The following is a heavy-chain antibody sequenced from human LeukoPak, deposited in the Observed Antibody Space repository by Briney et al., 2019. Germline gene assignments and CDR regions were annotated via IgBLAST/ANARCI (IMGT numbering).Heavy chain of an antibody. Sequence: SETLSLTCTVSGGSISSGSYYWSCIRQPAGKGLEWIGRIYTSGSTNYNPPLKSRVTISADTPKNQFSLKLSSVTAADTAVYYCARVTDYYDSSGYSDYWGQGNLVTVSS. V-gene: IGHV4-61*02. CDR1: GGSISSGSYY. CDR2: IYTSGST. D-gene: IGHD3-22*01. J-gene: IGHJ4*02. CDR3: ARVTDYYDSSGYSDY.